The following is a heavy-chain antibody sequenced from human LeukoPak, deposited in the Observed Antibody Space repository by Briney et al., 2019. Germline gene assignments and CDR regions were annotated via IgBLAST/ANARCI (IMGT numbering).Heavy chain of an antibody. V-gene: IGHV3-23*01. CDR2: ISSSGDSP. Sequence: GGSLRLSCAASGFTFSRYAMSWVRQAPGKGLEWVSGISSSGDSPYYADSVKGRFTISRDNSKNTLYLQMNSLRAEDTAVYFCAKDLRLESFGELPYYFDFWGQGTLVTVSS. CDR3: AKDLRLESFGELPYYFDF. D-gene: IGHD3-10*01. J-gene: IGHJ4*02. CDR1: GFTFSRYA.